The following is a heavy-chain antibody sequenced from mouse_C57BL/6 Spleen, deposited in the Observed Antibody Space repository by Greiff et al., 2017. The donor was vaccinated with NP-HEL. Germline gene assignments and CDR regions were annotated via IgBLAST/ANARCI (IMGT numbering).Heavy chain of an antibody. CDR3: ARGGYSGITTVVATGFDY. D-gene: IGHD1-1*01. V-gene: IGHV1-39*01. Sequence: VQLKQSGPELVKPGASVKISCKASGYSFTDYNMNWVKQSNGKSLEWIGVINPNYGTTSYNQKFKGKATLTVDQSSSTAYMQLNSLTSEDSAVYYCARGGYSGITTVVATGFDYWGQGTTLTVSS. CDR1: GYSFTDYN. J-gene: IGHJ2*01. CDR2: INPNYGTT.